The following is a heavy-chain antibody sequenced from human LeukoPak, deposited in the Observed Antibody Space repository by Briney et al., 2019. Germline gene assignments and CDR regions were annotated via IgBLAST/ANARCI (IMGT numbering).Heavy chain of an antibody. CDR2: ISSSSSYI. Sequence: GGSLRLSCAASGFTFSSYSMNWVRQAPGKGLGWVSSISSSSSYIYYADSVKGRFTISRDNAKNSLYLQMNSLRAEDTAVYYCARDRASTGLLYYWGQGTLVTVSS. J-gene: IGHJ4*02. CDR3: ARDRASTGLLYY. CDR1: GFTFSSYS. D-gene: IGHD2-21*01. V-gene: IGHV3-21*01.